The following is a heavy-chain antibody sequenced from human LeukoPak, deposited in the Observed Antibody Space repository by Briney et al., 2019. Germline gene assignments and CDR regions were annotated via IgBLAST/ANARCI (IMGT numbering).Heavy chain of an antibody. CDR3: AKPIAAADAFDI. J-gene: IGHJ3*02. D-gene: IGHD6-13*01. V-gene: IGHV3-23*01. CDR1: GFTFSSYA. CDR2: ISGSGSST. Sequence: TGGSLRLSCAASGFTFSSYAMSWVRQAPGKGLEWVSAISGSGSSTYYADSVKGRFSISRDNSKNTLYLQMNSLRAEDTAVYYCAKPIAAADAFDIWGQGTMVTVSS.